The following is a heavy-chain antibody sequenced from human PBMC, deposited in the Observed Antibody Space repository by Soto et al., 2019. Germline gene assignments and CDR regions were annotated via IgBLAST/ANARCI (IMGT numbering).Heavy chain of an antibody. CDR1: GFTFSSYA. CDR2: ISGSGGST. V-gene: IGHV3-23*01. J-gene: IGHJ4*02. Sequence: GGSLSLSCAASGFTFSSYAMSWVRQAPGKGLEWVSAISGSGGSTYYADSVKGRFTISRDNSKNTLYLQMNSLRAEDTAVYYCAKMGDFWSGYWTDYWGQGTLVTVSS. D-gene: IGHD3-3*01. CDR3: AKMGDFWSGYWTDY.